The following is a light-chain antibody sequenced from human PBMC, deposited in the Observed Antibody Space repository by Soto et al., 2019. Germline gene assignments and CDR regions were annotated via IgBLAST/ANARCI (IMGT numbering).Light chain of an antibody. V-gene: IGKV1-5*03. CDR1: QSISSW. Sequence: DIQMTQSPSTLSASVGDRVTITCRASQSISSWLAWYQQKPGKAPKLLIYNASSLESGVPSRFSGSGSGTEFTLPISSLQSDDFATYYCQQYNSYPAFGQGTKVEIK. J-gene: IGKJ1*01. CDR2: NAS. CDR3: QQYNSYPA.